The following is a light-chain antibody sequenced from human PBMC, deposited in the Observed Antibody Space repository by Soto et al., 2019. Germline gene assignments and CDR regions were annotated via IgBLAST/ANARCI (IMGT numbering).Light chain of an antibody. CDR2: DAS. Sequence: EIVLTQSPATLSFSPGERSTLSCRASQSVNGLLGWYQQRPGQAPRLLISDASKRATGIPARFSGSGFETDFTLTISSLEPEDFAVYYCQQRISWPLTFGGGTKVDIK. V-gene: IGKV3-11*01. CDR1: QSVNGL. J-gene: IGKJ4*01. CDR3: QQRISWPLT.